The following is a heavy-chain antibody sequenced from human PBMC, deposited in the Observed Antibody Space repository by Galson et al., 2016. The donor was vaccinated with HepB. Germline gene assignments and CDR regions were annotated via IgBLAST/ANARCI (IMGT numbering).Heavy chain of an antibody. CDR1: GYSFTSYW. CDR2: IYTADSGT. J-gene: IGHJ4*02. D-gene: IGHD3-10*01. CDR3: ARHYYGSGSNYKAFDY. V-gene: IGHV5-51*01. Sequence: QSGADVKKPGESLKISCKGSGYSFTSYWIGWVRQMPGKGLEWMGIIYTADSGTLYSPSFQGQVTISADKSISTAYLQWSSLKASGTAMYYCARHYYGSGSNYKAFDYWGQGTLVTVSS.